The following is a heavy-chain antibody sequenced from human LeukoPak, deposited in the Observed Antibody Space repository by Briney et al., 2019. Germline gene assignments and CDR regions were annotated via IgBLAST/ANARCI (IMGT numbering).Heavy chain of an antibody. CDR3: ARVFRAAAATDY. CDR2: IYSGGST. D-gene: IGHD6-13*01. Sequence: GSLRLSCAASGFTVSSNYMSWVRQAPGKGLEWVSVIYSGGSTYYADSVKGRFTISRDNSKNTLYLQMNSLRAEDTAVYYCARVFRAAAATDYWGQGTLVTVSS. V-gene: IGHV3-66*01. CDR1: GFTVSSNY. J-gene: IGHJ4*02.